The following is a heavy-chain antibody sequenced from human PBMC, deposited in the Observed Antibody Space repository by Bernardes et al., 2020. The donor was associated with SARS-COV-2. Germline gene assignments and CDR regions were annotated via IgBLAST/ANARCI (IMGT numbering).Heavy chain of an antibody. CDR2: ISPYNYNT. V-gene: IGHV1-18*01. Sequence: AGVKVSCKASGYTFANFGISWVRQAPGQGLEWMGWISPYNYNTRYAQKFQGRVTMTIDTVTSTVYLELRSLMSGDTAIYYCVREAEPTPGTVAFACWGQGNLVTVS. J-gene: IGHJ4*02. D-gene: IGHD1-26*01. CDR3: VREAEPTPGTVAFAC. CDR1: GYTFANFG.